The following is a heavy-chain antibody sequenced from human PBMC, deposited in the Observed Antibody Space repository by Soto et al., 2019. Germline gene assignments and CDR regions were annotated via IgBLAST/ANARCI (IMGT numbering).Heavy chain of an antibody. CDR1: GFTFSSYS. CDR2: ISSSSSTI. D-gene: IGHD2-21*02. V-gene: IGHV3-48*02. J-gene: IGHJ6*02. CDR3: ARDGNLPCGGDCFPYYYYGMDV. Sequence: PGGSLRLSCAASGFTFSSYSMNWVRQAPGKGLEGVSYISSSSSTIYYADSVKGRFTISRDNAKNSLYLQMNSLRDEDTAVYYCARDGNLPCGGDCFPYYYYGMDVWGQGTTVTVSS.